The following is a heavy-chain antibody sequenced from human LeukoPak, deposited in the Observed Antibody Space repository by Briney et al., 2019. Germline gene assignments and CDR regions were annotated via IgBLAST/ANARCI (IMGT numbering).Heavy chain of an antibody. Sequence: SETLSLTCTVSGGSISSSSYYWGWIRQPPGKGLEWIGSIYYSGSTYYNPSLKSRVTISVDTSKNQFSLKLSSVTAADTAVYYCARLPNWGYYFDYWGQGTLVTVSS. V-gene: IGHV4-39*01. J-gene: IGHJ4*02. CDR2: IYYSGST. CDR3: ARLPNWGYYFDY. D-gene: IGHD7-27*01. CDR1: GGSISSSSYY.